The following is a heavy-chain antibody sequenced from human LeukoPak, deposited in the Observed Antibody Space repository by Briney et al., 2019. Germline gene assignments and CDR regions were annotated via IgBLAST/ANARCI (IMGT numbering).Heavy chain of an antibody. CDR3: ARDRYDSSGIFDY. CDR1: GFSFSSYE. V-gene: IGHV3-48*03. CDR2: VSSSGSTI. J-gene: IGHJ4*02. D-gene: IGHD3-22*01. Sequence: GGSLRLSCAASGFSFSSYEMNWVRQAPGKGPEWVSYVSSSGSTIYYADSVKGRFTISRDNAKNSLYLQMNSLRAEDTAVYYCARDRYDSSGIFDYWGQGTLVTVSS.